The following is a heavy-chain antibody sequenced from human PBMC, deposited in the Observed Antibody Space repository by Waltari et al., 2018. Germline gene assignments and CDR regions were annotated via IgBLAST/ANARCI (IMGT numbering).Heavy chain of an antibody. CDR3: AIRENDYGDPGDAFDI. CDR1: GYTFTSYD. D-gene: IGHD4-17*01. CDR2: MNPNSGNT. Sequence: QVQLVQSGAEVKKPGASVKVSCKASGYTFTSYDINWVRQATGQGLEWMGWMNPNSGNTGYAQKFQGRVTITRNTSISTAYMELSSLRSEDTAVYYCAIRENDYGDPGDAFDIWGQGTMVTVSS. J-gene: IGHJ3*02. V-gene: IGHV1-8*03.